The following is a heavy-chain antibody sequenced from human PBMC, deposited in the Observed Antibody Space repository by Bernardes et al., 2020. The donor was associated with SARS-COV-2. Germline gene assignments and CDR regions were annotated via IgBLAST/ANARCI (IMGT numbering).Heavy chain of an antibody. CDR2: IYYTGST. Sequence: SETLSLTCTIAGGSVVSGGYYWSWIRQHPGRGLEWIGHIYYTGSTKYSPSLKSRGIISADASQKEFSLKLNSVTAADTAVYYCARGSPLETGYNWFHPWGQGTQVTVSS. J-gene: IGHJ5*02. D-gene: IGHD1-1*01. CDR3: ARGSPLETGYNWFHP. V-gene: IGHV4-31*03. CDR1: GGSVVSGGYY.